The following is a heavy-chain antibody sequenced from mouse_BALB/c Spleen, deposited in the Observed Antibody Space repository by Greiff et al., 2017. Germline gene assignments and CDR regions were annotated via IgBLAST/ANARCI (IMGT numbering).Heavy chain of an antibody. D-gene: IGHD3-1*01. V-gene: IGHV1S137*01. CDR1: GYTFTDYA. J-gene: IGHJ2*01. CDR2: ISTYYGDA. CDR3: ARSSGYDYVDY. Sequence: VKVVESGAELVRPGVSVKISCKGSGYTFTDYAMHWVKQSHAKSLEWIGVISTYYGDASYNQKFKGKATMTVDKSSSTAYMELARLTSEDSAIYYCARSSGYDYVDYWGQGTTLTVSS.